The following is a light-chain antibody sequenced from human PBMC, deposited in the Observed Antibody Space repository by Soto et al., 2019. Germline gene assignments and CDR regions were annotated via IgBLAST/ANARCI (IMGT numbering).Light chain of an antibody. V-gene: IGKV3-15*01. CDR2: DAS. J-gene: IGKJ1*01. CDR3: QPYNNWPP. CDR1: QTVDST. Sequence: EIVMTQSPASLSLSPGGRATLSCRASQTVDSTLAWYQRKPGQAPRLLIYDASTRATGVPARFSGSGSGTEFTLTISSLQSEDIAVYYCQPYNNWPPFGQGTKVDIK.